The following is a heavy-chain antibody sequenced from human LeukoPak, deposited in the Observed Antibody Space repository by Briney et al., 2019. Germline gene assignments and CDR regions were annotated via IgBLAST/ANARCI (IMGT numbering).Heavy chain of an antibody. J-gene: IGHJ4*02. CDR2: INHSGST. CDR1: GGSFSGYY. D-gene: IGHD3-22*01. Sequence: SETLSLTCAVYGGSFSGYYWSWIRQPPGKGLEWIGEINHSGSTNYNPSLKSRVTISVDTSKNQFSLKLSSVTAADTAVYYCARHGTKYYYDSSGYYGYWGQGTLVTVSS. V-gene: IGHV4-34*01. CDR3: ARHGTKYYYDSSGYYGY.